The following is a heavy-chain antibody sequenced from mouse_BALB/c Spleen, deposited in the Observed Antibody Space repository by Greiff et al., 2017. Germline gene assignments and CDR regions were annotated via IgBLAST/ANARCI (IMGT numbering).Heavy chain of an antibody. Sequence: DVHLVESGGGLVQPGGSRKLSCAASGFTFSSFGMHWVRQAPEKGLEWVAYISSGSSTIYYADTVKGRFTISRDNPKNTLFLQMTSLRSEDTAMYYCASATMITVPFAYWGQGTLVTVSA. CDR1: GFTFSSFG. J-gene: IGHJ3*01. V-gene: IGHV5-17*02. D-gene: IGHD2-4*01. CDR2: ISSGSSTI. CDR3: ASATMITVPFAY.